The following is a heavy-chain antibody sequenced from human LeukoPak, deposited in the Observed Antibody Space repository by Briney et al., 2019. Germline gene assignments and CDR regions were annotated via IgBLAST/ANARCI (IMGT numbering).Heavy chain of an antibody. D-gene: IGHD2-15*01. CDR3: AKDLGNPCSGGSCSPY. V-gene: IGHV3-23*01. J-gene: IGHJ4*02. Sequence: QTGGSLRLSCEASGFTFKNYVMSWVRQAPGKGLEWVSGITGSGATTYYADSVRGRFTIPRDNSKNTLYLQMISLTAEDTAVYYCAKDLGNPCSGGSCSPYWGQGTRVTVSS. CDR1: GFTFKNYV. CDR2: ITGSGATT.